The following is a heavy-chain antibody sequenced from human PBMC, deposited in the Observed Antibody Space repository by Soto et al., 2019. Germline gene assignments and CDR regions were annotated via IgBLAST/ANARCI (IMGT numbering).Heavy chain of an antibody. J-gene: IGHJ6*02. CDR2: IHLGGNT. CDR3: ARHLTYCSAGSCYSDFPYYGMDV. Sequence: SETLSLTCAVSGGSISRSNWWSWVRQPPGKGLEWIGEIHLGGNTNYNPSLKSRVTISLDNSKNQFSLKLSSVTAADTAVYYCARHLTYCSAGSCYSDFPYYGMDVWGQGTTVTVSS. V-gene: IGHV4-4*02. CDR1: GGSISRSNW. D-gene: IGHD2-15*01.